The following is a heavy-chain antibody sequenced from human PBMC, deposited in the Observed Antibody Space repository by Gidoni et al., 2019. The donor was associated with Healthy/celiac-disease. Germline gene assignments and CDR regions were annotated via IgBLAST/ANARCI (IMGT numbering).Heavy chain of an antibody. CDR1: GGSISSSSYY. CDR2: IYYSGST. D-gene: IGHD5-12*01. J-gene: IGHJ4*02. Sequence: QLQLQESGPGLVKPSETLSLTCTVSGGSISSSSYYWGWIRPPPGKGLEWIGSIYYSGSTYYNPSLKSRVTISVDTSKNQFSLKLSSVTAADTAVYYCARRGYSGYAEFDYWGQGTLVTVSS. CDR3: ARRGYSGYAEFDY. V-gene: IGHV4-39*01.